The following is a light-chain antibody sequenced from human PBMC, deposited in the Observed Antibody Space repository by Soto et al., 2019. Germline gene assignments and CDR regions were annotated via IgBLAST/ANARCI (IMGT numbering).Light chain of an antibody. CDR1: SSDVGGYNY. Sequence: QSALTQPASVSGSPGQSITISCTGTSSDVGGYNYVSWYQQHPGKAPKLMNYDVSNRPSGVSNRFSGSKSGNTASLTISGLQAEDEADYYCSSYTSSSTHYVFGTGTKLTVL. CDR2: DVS. CDR3: SSYTSSSTHYV. V-gene: IGLV2-14*01. J-gene: IGLJ1*01.